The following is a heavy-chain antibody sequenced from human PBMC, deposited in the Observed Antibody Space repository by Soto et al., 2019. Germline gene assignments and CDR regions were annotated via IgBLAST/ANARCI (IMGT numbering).Heavy chain of an antibody. CDR3: ATPQETMVQGVARTLYY. J-gene: IGHJ4*02. D-gene: IGHD3-10*01. CDR1: GGSFSGYY. V-gene: IGHV4-34*01. Sequence: QVQLQQWGAGLLKPSETLSLTCAVYGGSFSGYYWSWIRQPPGKGLEWIGEINHSGSTNYNPSLKSRVTISVDTSKNQFSLKLSSVTAADTAVYYCATPQETMVQGVARTLYYWGQGTLVTVSS. CDR2: INHSGST.